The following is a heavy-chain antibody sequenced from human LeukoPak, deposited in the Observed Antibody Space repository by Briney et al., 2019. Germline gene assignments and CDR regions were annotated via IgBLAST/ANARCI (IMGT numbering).Heavy chain of an antibody. V-gene: IGHV4-34*01. CDR2: INHSGST. CDR3: ARAGSGWSASFDY. Sequence: SETLSLTCAVYGGSFSGYYWSWIRQPPGKGLEWIGEINHSGSTNYNPSLKSRVTISVDTSKNQFSLKLSSVTAADTAVYYCARAGSGWSASFDYWGQGTLVTVSS. CDR1: GGSFSGYY. J-gene: IGHJ4*02. D-gene: IGHD6-25*01.